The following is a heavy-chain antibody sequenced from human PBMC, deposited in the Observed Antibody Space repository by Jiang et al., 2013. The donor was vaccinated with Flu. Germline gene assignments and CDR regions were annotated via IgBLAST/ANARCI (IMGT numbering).Heavy chain of an antibody. CDR1: GGSFSGYY. J-gene: IGHJ4*02. CDR2: INHSGST. Sequence: LLKPSETLSLTCAVYGGSFSGYYWSWIRQPPGKGLEWIGEINHSGSTNYNPSLKSRVTISVDTSKNQFSLKLSSVTAADTAVYYCARVMGQWLVRSGFDYWGQGTLVTVSS. CDR3: ARVMGQWLVRSGFDY. D-gene: IGHD6-19*01. V-gene: IGHV4-34*01.